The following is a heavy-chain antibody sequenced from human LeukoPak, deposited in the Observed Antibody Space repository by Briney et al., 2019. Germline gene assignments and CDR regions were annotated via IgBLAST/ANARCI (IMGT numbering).Heavy chain of an antibody. CDR1: GYTFTSYD. CDR2: MNPNSGNT. CDR3: ASHSGSSTSPDY. Sequence: ASVKVSCQASGYTFTSYDINWVRQATGQGLEWMGWMNPNSGNTGYAQKFQGRVTMTRNTSISTAYMELSSLRSEDTAVYYCASHSGSSTSPDYWGQGTLVTVSS. J-gene: IGHJ4*02. V-gene: IGHV1-8*01. D-gene: IGHD6-6*01.